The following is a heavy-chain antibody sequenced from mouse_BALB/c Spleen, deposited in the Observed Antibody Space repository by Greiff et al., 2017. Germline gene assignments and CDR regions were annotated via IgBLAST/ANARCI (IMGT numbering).Heavy chain of an antibody. CDR2: IWAGGST. Sequence: VQLVESGPGLVAPSQSLSITCTVSGFSLTSYGVHWVRQPPGKGLEWLGVIWAGGSTNYNSALMSRLSISKDNSKSQVFLKMNSLQTDDTAMYYCARDFLMITTPFAYWGQGTLVTVSA. CDR3: ARDFLMITTPFAY. V-gene: IGHV2-9*02. J-gene: IGHJ3*01. D-gene: IGHD2-4*01. CDR1: GFSLTSYG.